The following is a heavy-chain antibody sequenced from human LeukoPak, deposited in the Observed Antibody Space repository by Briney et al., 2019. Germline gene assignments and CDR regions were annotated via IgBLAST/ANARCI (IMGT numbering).Heavy chain of an antibody. CDR2: IYHSGST. CDR3: ARPLSLGYCSGGSCYGRGAWFDR. V-gene: IGHV4-4*02. CDR1: GGSISSSNW. Sequence: PSETLSLTRAVSGGSISSSNWWSWVRQPPGKGLEWIGQIYHSGSTHYNPSLKSRVTISVDKSKNQFSLKLRSVTAADTAVYYCARPLSLGYCSGGSCYGRGAWFDRWGQGTLVTVSS. J-gene: IGHJ5*02. D-gene: IGHD2-15*01.